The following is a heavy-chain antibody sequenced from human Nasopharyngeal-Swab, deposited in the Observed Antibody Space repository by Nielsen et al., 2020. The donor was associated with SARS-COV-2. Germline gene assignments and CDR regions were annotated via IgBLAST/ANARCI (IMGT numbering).Heavy chain of an antibody. V-gene: IGHV2-5*02. Sequence: RQAPGKALEWLALIYWDDDKRYSPSLKSRLTITKDTSKNQVVLTMTNMDPVDTATYYCAHRRGYYYDSSGFPSDAFDIWGQGTMGTVSS. CDR2: IYWDDDK. CDR3: AHRRGYYYDSSGFPSDAFDI. J-gene: IGHJ3*02. D-gene: IGHD3-22*01.